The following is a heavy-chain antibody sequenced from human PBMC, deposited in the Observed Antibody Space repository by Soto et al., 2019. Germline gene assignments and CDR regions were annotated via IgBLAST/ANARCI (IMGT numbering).Heavy chain of an antibody. D-gene: IGHD1-26*01. CDR1: GGSFSGYY. J-gene: IGHJ3*02. CDR2: INHSGST. V-gene: IGHV4-34*01. Sequence: PSETLSLSCAFYGGSFSGYYWSWLRQPPGKGLEWIGEINHSGSTNYNPSLKSRVTISVDTSKNQFSLRLSSVTAADTAVYYCARGLKWELRAFDIWGQGTMVTVSS. CDR3: ARGLKWELRAFDI.